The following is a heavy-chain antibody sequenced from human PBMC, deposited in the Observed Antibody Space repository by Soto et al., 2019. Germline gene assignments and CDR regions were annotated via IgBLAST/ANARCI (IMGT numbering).Heavy chain of an antibody. J-gene: IGHJ6*02. V-gene: IGHV5-51*01. Sequence: GEALKISCKGSGYSFTSYWIGWVRQMPGKGLEWMGIIYPGDSDTRYSPSFQGQVTISADKSISTAYLQWSSLKTSDTAMYYCARLGGDYYYYYGMDVWGQGTTVTVSS. CDR1: GYSFTSYW. CDR3: ARLGGDYYYYYGMDV. CDR2: IYPGDSDT. D-gene: IGHD4-17*01.